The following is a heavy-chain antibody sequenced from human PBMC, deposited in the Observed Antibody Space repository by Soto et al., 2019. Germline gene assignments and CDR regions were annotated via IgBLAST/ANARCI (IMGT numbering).Heavy chain of an antibody. Sequence: GGSLRLSCAASGFTFSSHGMHWVRQAPGKGLEWVAVIWYDGSNKYYADSVKGRFTISRDNSKNTLYLQMNSLRAEDTAVYYCARVESGCSSTSCYPRYGMDVWGQGTTVTVSS. V-gene: IGHV3-33*01. CDR2: IWYDGSNK. D-gene: IGHD2-2*01. CDR1: GFTFSSHG. CDR3: ARVESGCSSTSCYPRYGMDV. J-gene: IGHJ6*02.